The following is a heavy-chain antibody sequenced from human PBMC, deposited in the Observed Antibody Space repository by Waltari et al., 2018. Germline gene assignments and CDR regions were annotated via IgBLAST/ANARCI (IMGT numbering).Heavy chain of an antibody. D-gene: IGHD3-16*01. CDR1: GHPRTELS. CDR3: ATGLISPDALDV. Sequence: QVQLVQSGAAVKKPGASVKVSCKVSGHPRTELSRHWVRQAPGKGLEWMGGIDPEDGETIYAQKFQGRVTMTEETSKDIAFMELSSLRPEDTAVYYCATGLISPDALDVWGQGTMVTVSS. V-gene: IGHV1-24*01. CDR2: IDPEDGET. J-gene: IGHJ3*01.